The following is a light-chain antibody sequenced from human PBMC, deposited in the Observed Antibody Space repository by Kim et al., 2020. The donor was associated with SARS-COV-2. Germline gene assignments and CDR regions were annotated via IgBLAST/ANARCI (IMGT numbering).Light chain of an antibody. CDR2: AAS. J-gene: IGKJ4*01. V-gene: IGKV1-9*01. CDR1: QGISSY. CDR3: QQLNSYPRLT. Sequence: DIQLTQSPSFLSASVGDRVTITCRASQGISSYLAWYQQKPGKAPKLLIYAASTLQSGVPSRFSGSGSGTEFTLTISSLQPEDLATYYCQQLNSYPRLTFGGGTKLEI.